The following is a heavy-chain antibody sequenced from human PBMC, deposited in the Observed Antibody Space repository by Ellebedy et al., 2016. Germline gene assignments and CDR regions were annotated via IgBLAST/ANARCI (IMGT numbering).Heavy chain of an antibody. D-gene: IGHD2-15*01. CDR2: ISGSTVYT. J-gene: IGHJ1*01. V-gene: IGHV3-11*06. CDR3: TRGSTRWSADSGH. CDR1: GFIFSDYY. Sequence: GGSLRLXXAASGFIFSDYYMSWIRQAPGKGLQWVSHISGSTVYTNYADSLKGRFTISRDNAKNSLYLQLNSLRAEDTAVYYCTRGSTRWSADSGHWGQGTLVTVSS.